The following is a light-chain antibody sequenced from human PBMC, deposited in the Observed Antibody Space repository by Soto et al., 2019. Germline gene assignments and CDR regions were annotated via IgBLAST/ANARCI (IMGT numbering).Light chain of an antibody. CDR2: GAS. Sequence: EIVLTQSPGTLSLSPGERATLSCRASQSVRSRYLAWYQQKPGQAPRLLIYGASSRASGIPDRFSGSGSGTDLTLTISRLEPEDFAVYYCQQYGSSPFTFGPGTKVDI. CDR1: QSVRSRY. CDR3: QQYGSSPFT. J-gene: IGKJ3*01. V-gene: IGKV3-20*01.